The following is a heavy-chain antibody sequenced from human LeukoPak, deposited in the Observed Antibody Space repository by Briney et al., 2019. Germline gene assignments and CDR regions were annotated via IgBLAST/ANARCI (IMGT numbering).Heavy chain of an antibody. J-gene: IGHJ4*02. CDR1: GSSINSGYY. CDR2: ISDRGST. D-gene: IGHD6-6*01. Sequence: PSETLSLTCIVSGSSINSGYYWGWIRQPPGKGLEWIGTISDRGSTYNNPSLKSRVTISVDTSKNQLSLKLTSVTAADTAVYYCARLPGASRLRYYFDYWGQGTLVTVSS. CDR3: ARLPGASRLRYYFDY. V-gene: IGHV4-38-2*02.